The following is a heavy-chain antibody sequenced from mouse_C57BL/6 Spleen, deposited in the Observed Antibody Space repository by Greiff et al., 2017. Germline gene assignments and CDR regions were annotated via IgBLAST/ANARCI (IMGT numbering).Heavy chain of an antibody. J-gene: IGHJ2*01. V-gene: IGHV5-12*01. Sequence: EVNLVESGGGLVQPGGSLKLSCAASGFTFSDYYMYWVRQTPEKRLEWVAYISNGGGSTYYPDTVKGRFTISRDNAKNTLYLQMSRLKSEDTAMYYCASGRGSSLLDYWGQGTTLTVSS. CDR2: ISNGGGST. CDR1: GFTFSDYY. CDR3: ASGRGSSLLDY. D-gene: IGHD1-1*01.